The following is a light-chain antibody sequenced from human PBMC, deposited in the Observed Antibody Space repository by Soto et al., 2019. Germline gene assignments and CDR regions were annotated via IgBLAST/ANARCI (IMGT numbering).Light chain of an antibody. CDR1: SSDVGGYNF. CDR3: SSYTSGSTRMI. J-gene: IGLJ2*01. CDR2: DVT. V-gene: IGLV2-14*03. Sequence: QSVLTQPASVSGSPGQSITISCTGTSSDVGGYNFVSWYQQHPGKVPKLLISDVTNRPSGISDRFSGSKSGNTASLTISGLQADDEADYYCSSYTSGSTRMIFGGGTKVTVL.